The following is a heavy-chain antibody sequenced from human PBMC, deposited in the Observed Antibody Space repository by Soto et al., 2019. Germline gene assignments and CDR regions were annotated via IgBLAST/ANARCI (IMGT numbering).Heavy chain of an antibody. Sequence: QVQLVQSGAEVKKPGASVKVSCKASGYTFTTYYMHWVRQAPGQGLEWMGIINPSGGSTSYAQPFQGRVTMPRDTSTSTVYMELSSLRSADTAVYYCARPAYGAGLGVDFWGQGTLVTVSS. D-gene: IGHD3-10*01. V-gene: IGHV1-46*03. CDR2: INPSGGST. J-gene: IGHJ4*02. CDR1: GYTFTTYY. CDR3: ARPAYGAGLGVDF.